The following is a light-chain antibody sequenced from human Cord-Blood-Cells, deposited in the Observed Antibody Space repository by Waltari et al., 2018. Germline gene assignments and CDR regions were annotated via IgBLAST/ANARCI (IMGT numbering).Light chain of an antibody. CDR2: WAS. J-gene: IGKJ1*01. CDR3: QQYYSTPT. V-gene: IGKV4-1*01. CDR1: QSVLYSSNNKNY. Sequence: DIVMTQSPASLAVSLGERATINCKYSQSVLYSSNNKNYLAWYQQKPGQPPKLLIYWASTRESGVPDRFSGSGSGTDFTLTISSLQAEDVAVYYCQQYYSTPTFGQGTKVEIK.